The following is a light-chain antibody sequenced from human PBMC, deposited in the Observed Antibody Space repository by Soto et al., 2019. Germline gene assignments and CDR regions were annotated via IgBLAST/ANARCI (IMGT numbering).Light chain of an antibody. V-gene: IGLV2-14*01. J-gene: IGLJ1*01. CDR3: RSYTSSSTYV. CDR1: ITDVGGYNY. CDR2: EVS. Sequence: QSSLTQAASVSGSPGQSITISCTGSITDVGGYNYVSWYQQHPGKAPKVMIYEVSNRPSGVSNRFSGSKSGNTASLTISGLQAEDEADYYCRSYTSSSTYVFGTGTKVTVL.